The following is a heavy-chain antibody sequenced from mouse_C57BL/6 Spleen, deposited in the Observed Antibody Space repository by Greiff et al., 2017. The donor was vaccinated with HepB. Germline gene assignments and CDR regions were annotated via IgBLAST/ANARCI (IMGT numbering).Heavy chain of an antibody. V-gene: IGHV5-9*01. D-gene: IGHD2-4*01. Sequence: DVMLVESGGGLVKPGGSLKLSCAASGFTFSSYTMSWVRQTPEKRLEWVATISGGGGNTYYPDSVKGRFTISRDKAKNTLYLQMGSLRSEDTALYYCARQGSTVITGYWYFDVWGTGTTVTVSS. CDR2: ISGGGGNT. CDR3: ARQGSTVITGYWYFDV. J-gene: IGHJ1*03. CDR1: GFTFSSYT.